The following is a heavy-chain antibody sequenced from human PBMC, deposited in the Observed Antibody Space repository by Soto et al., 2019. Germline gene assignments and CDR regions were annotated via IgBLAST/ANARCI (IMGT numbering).Heavy chain of an antibody. V-gene: IGHV1-8*01. J-gene: IGHJ4*02. D-gene: IGHD3-22*01. CDR1: GYTFTSYD. Sequence: GASVKVSCKDSGYTFTSYDINWVRQATGQGLEWMGWMNPNSGNTGYAQKFQGRVTMTRNTSISTAYMELSSLRSEDTAVYYCARGNRVDYYDSSGYYRDDYWGQGTLVNVSS. CDR2: MNPNSGNT. CDR3: ARGNRVDYYDSSGYYRDDY.